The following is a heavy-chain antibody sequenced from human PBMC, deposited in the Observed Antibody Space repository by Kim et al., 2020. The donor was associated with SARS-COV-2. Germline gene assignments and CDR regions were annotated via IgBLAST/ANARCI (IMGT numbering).Heavy chain of an antibody. D-gene: IGHD2-21*01. CDR3: ARDPIVVVNATYYYYYGMDV. J-gene: IGHJ6*02. Sequence: ASVKVSCKASGYTFTGYYMHWVRQAPGQGLEWMGWINPNSGGTNYAQKFQGRVTMTRDTSISTTYMELSRLRSDDTAVYYCARDPIVVVNATYYYYYGMDVWGQGTTVTVSS. CDR2: INPNSGGT. CDR1: GYTFTGYY. V-gene: IGHV1-2*02.